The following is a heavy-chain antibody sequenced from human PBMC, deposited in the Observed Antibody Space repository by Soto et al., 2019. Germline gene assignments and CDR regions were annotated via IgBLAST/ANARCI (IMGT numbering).Heavy chain of an antibody. Sequence: PGGSLRLSCAVSGFTFSSYSMNWVRQAPGKGLEWVSYISSSSTGSSTIYYADSVKGRFTISRDNAKNSLNLQMNSLRAEDTAVYYCARVLLRVVEPGASDYYYYMDVWGKGTTVTVSS. CDR3: ARVLLRVVEPGASDYYYYMDV. CDR2: ISSSSTGSSTI. V-gene: IGHV3-48*01. J-gene: IGHJ6*03. D-gene: IGHD2-2*01. CDR1: GFTFSSYS.